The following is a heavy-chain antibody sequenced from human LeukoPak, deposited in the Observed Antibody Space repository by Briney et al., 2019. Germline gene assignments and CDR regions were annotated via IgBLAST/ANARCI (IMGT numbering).Heavy chain of an antibody. CDR2: IWYDGSNK. Sequence: AGSLRLSCAASGFTFSSYEMNWVRQAPGKGLEWVAVIWYDGSNKYYADSVKGRFTISRDNSKNTLYLQMNSLRAEDTAVYYCARVLRYFDWLFNRPGPYYFDYWGQGTLVTVSS. J-gene: IGHJ4*02. V-gene: IGHV3-33*08. CDR3: ARVLRYFDWLFNRPGPYYFDY. CDR1: GFTFSSYE. D-gene: IGHD3-9*01.